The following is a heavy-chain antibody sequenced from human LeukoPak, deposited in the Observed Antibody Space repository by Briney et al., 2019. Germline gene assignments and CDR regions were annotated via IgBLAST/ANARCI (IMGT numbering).Heavy chain of an antibody. J-gene: IGHJ3*01. CDR3: ARAVPSDHDAFDS. V-gene: IGHV4-34*01. CDR1: GASFMGYY. Sequence: SETLSLTCDVSGASFMGYYWSWIRQPPGKGLEWIWEVNHSGTTDYNPSLESRVVISIDKSKRPFYLKLVSVTAADTAMYYCARAVPSDHDAFDSWGQGAMVTVPS. CDR2: VNHSGTT.